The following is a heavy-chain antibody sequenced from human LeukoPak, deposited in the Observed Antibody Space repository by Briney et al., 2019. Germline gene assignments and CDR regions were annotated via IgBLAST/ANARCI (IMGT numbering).Heavy chain of an antibody. CDR1: GFTFSSYW. CDR2: IKQDGSEE. V-gene: IGHV3-7*03. D-gene: IGHD3-10*01. Sequence: PGGSLRLSCAASGFTFSSYWMSWVRQAPGKGLEWVTNIKQDGSEENYVDSVKGRFTISRDNAKNSLYLQMNSLRAEDTAVYYCARDQPFGSYWGQGTLVTVSS. J-gene: IGHJ4*02. CDR3: ARDQPFGSY.